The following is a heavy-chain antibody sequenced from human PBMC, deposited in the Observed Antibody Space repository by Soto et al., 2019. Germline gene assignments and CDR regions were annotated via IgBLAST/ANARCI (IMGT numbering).Heavy chain of an antibody. D-gene: IGHD3-10*01. CDR2: ISPMFGAA. CDR1: GGTFNTYA. V-gene: IGHV1-69*19. CDR3: AREVQVHTPAFVY. J-gene: IGHJ4*02. Sequence: QVQLVQSGAEMKKPGSSVKVSCQSSGGTFNTYAMNWVRQAPGQGPEWMGDISPMFGAANYAPKFQGRVTITADDSTGTSYMQLSSLTSADTARYFCAREVQVHTPAFVYWGQGTLVTVSS.